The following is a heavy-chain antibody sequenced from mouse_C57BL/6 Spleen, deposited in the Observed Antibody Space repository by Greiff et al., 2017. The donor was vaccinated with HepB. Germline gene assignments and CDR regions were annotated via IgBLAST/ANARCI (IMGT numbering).Heavy chain of an antibody. CDR1: GYTFTDYY. D-gene: IGHD2-2*01. Sequence: VQLQQSGPELVKPGASVKISCKASGYTFTDYYMNWVKQSHGKSLEWIGDINPNNGGTSYNQKFKGKATLTVDKSSSTAYMELRSLTSEDSAVYYCASPYGYDRAMDYWGQGTSVTVSS. CDR2: INPNNGGT. CDR3: ASPYGYDRAMDY. J-gene: IGHJ4*01. V-gene: IGHV1-26*01.